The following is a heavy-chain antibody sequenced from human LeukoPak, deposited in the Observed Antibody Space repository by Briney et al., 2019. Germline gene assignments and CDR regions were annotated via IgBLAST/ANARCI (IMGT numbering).Heavy chain of an antibody. CDR3: AKHRSSPRTRYFDY. CDR1: GFTFSSYA. J-gene: IGHJ4*02. D-gene: IGHD6-13*01. Sequence: RGSLRLSCAASGFTFSSYAMSWVRQAPGKGLEWVSAISGSGGSTYYADSVKGRFTISRDNSKNTLYLQMNSLRAEDTAVYYCAKHRSSPRTRYFDYWGQGTLVTVSS. V-gene: IGHV3-23*01. CDR2: ISGSGGST.